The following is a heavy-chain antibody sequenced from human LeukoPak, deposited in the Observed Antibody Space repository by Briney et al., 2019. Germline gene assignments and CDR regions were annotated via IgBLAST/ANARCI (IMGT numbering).Heavy chain of an antibody. CDR1: GFTFSTYA. V-gene: IGHV3-30*04. CDR3: ARELDYYGSGSYYNVGFDY. Sequence: GRSLRLSCAASGFTFSTYAMHWVRQAPGKGLEWVAVISYDGSNKYYADSVKGRFTISRDNSKNTLYLQMNSLRAEDTAVYYCARELDYYGSGSYYNVGFDYWGQGTLVTVSS. CDR2: ISYDGSNK. J-gene: IGHJ4*02. D-gene: IGHD3-10*01.